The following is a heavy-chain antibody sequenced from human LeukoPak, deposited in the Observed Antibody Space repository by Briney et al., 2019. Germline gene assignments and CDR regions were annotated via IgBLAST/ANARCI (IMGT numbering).Heavy chain of an antibody. D-gene: IGHD3-22*01. CDR2: ISSSGSTI. CDR1: GFTFSDYY. V-gene: IGHV3-11*01. Sequence: GGSLRLSCAASGFTFSDYYMSWIRQAPGKGLEWVSYISSSGSTIYYADSVKGRFTISRDNAKNSLYLQMNSLRAEDTAAYYCARCTNYYDSSAGYWGQGTLVTVSS. J-gene: IGHJ4*02. CDR3: ARCTNYYDSSAGY.